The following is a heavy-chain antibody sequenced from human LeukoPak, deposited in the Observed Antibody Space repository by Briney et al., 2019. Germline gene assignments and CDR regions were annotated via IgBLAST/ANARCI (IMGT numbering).Heavy chain of an antibody. D-gene: IGHD6-13*01. J-gene: IGHJ5*02. CDR1: GYTFTSYY. CDR2: INPSGGST. CDR3: AREGGESSSRYPLLGFDP. Sequence: GASVKVSCKASGYTFTSYYMHWVRQAPGQGLEWMGIINPSGGSTSYAQKFQGRVTMTRDTSTSTVYMELSSLRSEDTAVYYCAREGGESSSRYPLLGFDPWGQGTLVTVSS. V-gene: IGHV1-46*03.